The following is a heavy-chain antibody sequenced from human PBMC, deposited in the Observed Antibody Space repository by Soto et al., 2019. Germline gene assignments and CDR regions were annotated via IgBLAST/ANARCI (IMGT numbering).Heavy chain of an antibody. J-gene: IGHJ6*02. V-gene: IGHV1-69*13. CDR3: ARDKNLGAPSYYGMDV. CDR2: IIPIFGTA. CDR1: GGTFSSYA. D-gene: IGHD1-26*01. Sequence: SVKVSCKASGGTFSSYAISWVRQAPGQGLEWMGGIIPIFGTANYAQKFQGRVTITADESTSTAYMELSSLRSEDTAVYYCARDKNLGAPSYYGMDVWGHGTTVTVSS.